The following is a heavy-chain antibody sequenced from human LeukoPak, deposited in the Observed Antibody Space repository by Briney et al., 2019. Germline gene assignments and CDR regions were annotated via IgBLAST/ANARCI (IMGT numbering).Heavy chain of an antibody. J-gene: IGHJ4*02. Sequence: EASVKVSCKASGYTFTGYYMHWVRQAPGQGLEWMGWINPNSGGTNYAQKFQGRVTMTRDTSISTAYMELSRLRSEDTAVYYCARDPGIAAAGTDWGQGTLVTVSS. V-gene: IGHV1-2*02. D-gene: IGHD6-13*01. CDR2: INPNSGGT. CDR3: ARDPGIAAAGTD. CDR1: GYTFTGYY.